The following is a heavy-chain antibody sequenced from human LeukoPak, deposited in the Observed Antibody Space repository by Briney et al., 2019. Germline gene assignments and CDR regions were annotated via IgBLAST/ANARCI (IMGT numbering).Heavy chain of an antibody. CDR2: IYSGGST. V-gene: IGHV3-53*01. Sequence: GGSLRLSCAASGFTVITSFMSWVRQAPGKGLEWVSVIYSGGSTYYADSVKGRFTISRDNSKNTLYLQMNSLRAEDTAVYYCARTAENLDYWGQGTLVTVSS. CDR3: ARTAENLDY. CDR1: GFTVITSF. J-gene: IGHJ4*02.